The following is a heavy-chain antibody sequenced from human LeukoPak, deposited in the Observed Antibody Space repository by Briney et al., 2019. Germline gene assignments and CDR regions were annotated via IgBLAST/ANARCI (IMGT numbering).Heavy chain of an antibody. CDR2: ISAYNGNT. CDR3: ARDARAYYDSSGYSDY. D-gene: IGHD3-22*01. CDR1: GYTFTSYG. V-gene: IGHV1-18*01. J-gene: IGHJ4*02. Sequence: GASVKVSCKASGYTFTSYGISWVRQAPGQGLEWMGWISAYNGNTNYAQKLQGRVTMTTDTSTSTAYMELRSLRSDDTAVYYFARDARAYYDSSGYSDYWGQGTLVTVSS.